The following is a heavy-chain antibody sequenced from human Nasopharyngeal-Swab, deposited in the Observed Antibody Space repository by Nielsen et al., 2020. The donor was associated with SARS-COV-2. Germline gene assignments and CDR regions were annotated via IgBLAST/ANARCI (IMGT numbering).Heavy chain of an antibody. V-gene: IGHV4-34*01. CDR3: ARGGKLGGGSGYYAMDV. J-gene: IGHJ6*02. CDR2: INHSGST. D-gene: IGHD2-15*01. Sequence: SETLSLTCAVYGGSFSGYYWSWVRQPPGKGLEWIGEINHSGSTNYNPSLKSRVTISVDTSKNQFSLKLSSVTAADTAVYYCARGGKLGGGSGYYAMDVWGQGTTVTVSS. CDR1: GGSFSGYY.